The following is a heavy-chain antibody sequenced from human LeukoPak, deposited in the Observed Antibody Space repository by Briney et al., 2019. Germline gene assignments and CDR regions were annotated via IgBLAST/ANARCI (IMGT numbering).Heavy chain of an antibody. J-gene: IGHJ4*02. D-gene: IGHD4-17*01. CDR1: GYSFTSYY. V-gene: IGHV1-46*01. CDR3: ARNGFVWTSGIDYGWFDY. CDR2: INLSVGST. Sequence: ASVKVSCKPSGYSFTSYYMHWVRQAPGQGLEWMGLINLSVGSTNYTQRFQGRLTISTDTITSTVYIELSSLRSEDTAVYYSARNGFVWTSGIDYGWFDYWGQGTLVTVPS.